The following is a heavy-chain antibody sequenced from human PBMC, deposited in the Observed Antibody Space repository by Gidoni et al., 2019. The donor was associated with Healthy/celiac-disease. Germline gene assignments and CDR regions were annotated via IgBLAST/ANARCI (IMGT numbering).Heavy chain of an antibody. CDR2: IYYSGGT. CDR1: GGSISSSSYY. Sequence: QLQLQESGPGLVKPSETLSLTCTVSGGSISSSSYYWGWIRQPPGKGLEWIGSIYYSGGTYSNPSLKSRVTISVDTSKNQFSLKLSSVTAADTAVYYCASSDPDYMDVWGKGTTVTVSS. D-gene: IGHD3-10*01. V-gene: IGHV4-39*01. J-gene: IGHJ6*03. CDR3: ASSDPDYMDV.